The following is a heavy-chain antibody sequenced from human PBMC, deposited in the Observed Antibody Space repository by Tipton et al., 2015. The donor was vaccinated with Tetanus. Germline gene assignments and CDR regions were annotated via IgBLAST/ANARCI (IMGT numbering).Heavy chain of an antibody. D-gene: IGHD2-15*01. V-gene: IGHV1-69*01. J-gene: IGHJ4*02. CDR3: VRPARYCSGGSCFLALDF. CDR1: GGTFSSYA. Sequence: QVQLVQSGDEVKKPGSSVRVSCKTSGGTFSSYAISWVRQARGQGLEWMGGIFPQYGTANYAPDFQGRVTLTADESTGTAYMELSSLRSEDTAVYYCVRPARYCSGGSCFLALDFWGQGTQVTVSS. CDR2: IFPQYGTA.